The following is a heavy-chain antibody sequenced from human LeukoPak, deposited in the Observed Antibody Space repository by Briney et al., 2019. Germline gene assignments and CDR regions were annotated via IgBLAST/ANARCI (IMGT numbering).Heavy chain of an antibody. CDR3: ARGRSWMVRGYYYYYMDV. J-gene: IGHJ6*03. V-gene: IGHV4-34*01. CDR1: GVSFSGYY. Sequence: SETLSLTCAVYGVSFSGYYWSWIRQPPGKGLEWIGEINHSGSTSYNPSLKSRVTISVDTSKNQFSLKLSSVTAADTAVYYCARGRSWMVRGYYYYYMDVWGKGTTVTISS. CDR2: INHSGST. D-gene: IGHD3-10*01.